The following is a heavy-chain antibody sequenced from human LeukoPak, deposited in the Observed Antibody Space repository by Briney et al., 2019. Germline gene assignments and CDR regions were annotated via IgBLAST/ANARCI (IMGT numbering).Heavy chain of an antibody. Sequence: PGGSLRLSCAASGFTFSTYAMTWVRQAPGKGLEWVSTISGSGGGTYYADSVRGRFTISRDNSKNTLYLQLNSLRAEDTAVYYCVKGRSVSSSNWYYFEYWGQGTLVTVSS. CDR2: ISGSGGGT. CDR3: VKGRSVSSSNWYYFEY. D-gene: IGHD6-13*01. CDR1: GFTFSTYA. V-gene: IGHV3-23*01. J-gene: IGHJ4*02.